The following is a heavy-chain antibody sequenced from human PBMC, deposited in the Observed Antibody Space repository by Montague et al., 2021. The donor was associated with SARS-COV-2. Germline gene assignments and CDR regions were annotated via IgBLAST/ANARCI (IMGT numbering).Heavy chain of an antibody. Sequence: SLRLSCAASGFISSSYEMNWVRQAPGKGLEWISYISSNGGGSTKHYTXSVKGRFTISRDNAKNSLYLQMNSLRVEDTAIYYCARDRDWDDWCGMDVWGQGTTVTVSS. D-gene: IGHD2-21*01. V-gene: IGHV3-48*03. J-gene: IGHJ6*02. CDR1: GFISSSYE. CDR2: ISSNGGGSTK. CDR3: ARDRDWDDWCGMDV.